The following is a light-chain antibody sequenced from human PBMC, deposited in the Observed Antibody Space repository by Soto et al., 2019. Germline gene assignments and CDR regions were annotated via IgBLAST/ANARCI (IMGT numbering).Light chain of an antibody. J-gene: IGKJ4*01. CDR3: QQRYNWPLT. CDR1: QSVSSS. V-gene: IGKV3-11*01. Sequence: ESMLTQSPATLSLSPGERATLSCRASQSVSSSLAWYQQKPGQAPRLLIYGASNGAAGIPARFSGTGSGTDFTLTISSLEPDDFAVYYCQQRYNWPLTFGGGTKVDIK. CDR2: GAS.